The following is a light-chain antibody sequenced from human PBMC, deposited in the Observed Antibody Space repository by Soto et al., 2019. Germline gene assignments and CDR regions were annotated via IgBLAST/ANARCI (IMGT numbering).Light chain of an antibody. CDR3: SSYTSSSTRV. Sequence: QSVVTQPPSVSGAPGQRVTISCSGSSSNIGAGYDVHWYQQFPGTAPKLLIYGNNNRPSGVPDRFSGSKSGTSASLAITGLQAEDEADYYCSSYTSSSTRVFGGGTKLTVL. CDR1: SSNIGAGYD. J-gene: IGLJ3*02. CDR2: GNN. V-gene: IGLV1-40*01.